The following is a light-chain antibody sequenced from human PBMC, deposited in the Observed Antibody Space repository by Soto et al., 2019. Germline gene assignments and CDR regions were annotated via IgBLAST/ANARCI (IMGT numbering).Light chain of an antibody. Sequence: DIQLTQSPSFQSASVGDRVTITCRASQGISSYLAWYQQKPGKAPKLLIYAASTLQSGVPSRFSGSGSGTEFTLTINSLQPEDFATYYCQQLNSYPITFGQGTRLEIK. CDR1: QGISSY. J-gene: IGKJ5*01. CDR3: QQLNSYPIT. V-gene: IGKV1-9*01. CDR2: AAS.